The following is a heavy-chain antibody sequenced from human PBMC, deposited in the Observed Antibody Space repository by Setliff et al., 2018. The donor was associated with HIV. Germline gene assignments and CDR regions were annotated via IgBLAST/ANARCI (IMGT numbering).Heavy chain of an antibody. D-gene: IGHD3-16*01. V-gene: IGHV4-61*09. J-gene: IGHJ4*02. CDR1: GDSISRDFYY. CDR3: ARQFWMLTTLYFDS. Sequence: PSETLSLTCTVSGDSISRDFYYWNWIRQPAGKGLEWIGHIYTNGRTHYNPSLKSRVTISMDTSKIQFSLKLSSVTAADTAVYYCARQFWMLTTLYFDSWGLGTLVTV. CDR2: IYTNGRT.